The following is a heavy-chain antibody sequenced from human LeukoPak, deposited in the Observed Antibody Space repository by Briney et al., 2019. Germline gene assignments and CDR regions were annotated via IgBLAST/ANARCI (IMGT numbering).Heavy chain of an antibody. CDR3: ARGYLAYYDSSGYVPYYFDY. CDR1: GGSFSGYY. Sequence: PSETLSLTCAVNGGSFSGYYWSWIRQPPGKGLEWIGEINHSGSTNYNPSLKSRVTISVDTSKNQFSLKLSSVTAADTAVYYCARGYLAYYDSSGYVPYYFDYWGQGTLVTVSS. D-gene: IGHD3-22*01. V-gene: IGHV4-34*01. J-gene: IGHJ4*02. CDR2: INHSGST.